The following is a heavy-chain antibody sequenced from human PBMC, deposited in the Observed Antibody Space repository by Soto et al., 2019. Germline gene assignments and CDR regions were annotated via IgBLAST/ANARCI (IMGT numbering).Heavy chain of an antibody. J-gene: IGHJ4*02. CDR2: ISYEGRNK. V-gene: IGHV3-30*18. CDR3: AKGRDSTLLRWQYFDN. Sequence: VQLVESGGDVIHSGKSLRLSCAVSGFTFSLYGMHWIRQAPGKGLEWVAFISYEGRNKYYADSVKGRFTISRDNSKNTVSLQMESLRPEDTAVYYCAKGRDSTLLRWQYFDNWGQGTQVTVSS. D-gene: IGHD2-15*01. CDR1: GFTFSLYG.